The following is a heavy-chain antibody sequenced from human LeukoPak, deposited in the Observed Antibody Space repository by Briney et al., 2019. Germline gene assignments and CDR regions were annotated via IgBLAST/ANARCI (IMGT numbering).Heavy chain of an antibody. D-gene: IGHD6-6*01. CDR2: VSGSGGVT. CDR1: GFTFSKYA. V-gene: IGHV3-23*01. J-gene: IGHJ1*01. CDR3: ATFLAVIAARDSLYFQH. Sequence: GGSLRLSCGASGFTFSKYAMSWVRQAPGKGLEWVSGVSGSGGVTYYADSVKGRFTISRDNSKNTLHLQMNSLRAEDTAVYYCATFLAVIAARDSLYFQHWGQGTLVSVSS.